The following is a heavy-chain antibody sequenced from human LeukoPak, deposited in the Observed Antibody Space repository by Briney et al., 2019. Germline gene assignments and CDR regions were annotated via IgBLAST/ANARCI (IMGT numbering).Heavy chain of an antibody. CDR2: IYTSGRT. CDR1: GDSISGYF. J-gene: IGHJ4*02. D-gene: IGHD6-13*01. CDR3: ARISGTFYIDY. Sequence: SETLSLTCTVSGDSISGYFWSWIRQPAGKGLEWIGRIYTSGRTNYNPSLKSRVTMSVDTSKNQFSLKLSSVTAADTAVYYCARISGTFYIDYWGQGTLVTVSS. V-gene: IGHV4-4*07.